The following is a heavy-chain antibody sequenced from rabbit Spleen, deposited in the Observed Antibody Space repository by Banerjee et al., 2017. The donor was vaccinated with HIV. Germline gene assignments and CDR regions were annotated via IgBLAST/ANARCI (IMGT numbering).Heavy chain of an antibody. J-gene: IGHJ4*01. D-gene: IGHD8-1*01. CDR2: IDPVFGIT. Sequence: QLKESGGGLVQTGGSLKLSCKASGFTLSSYYMNWVRQAPGKGLEWIGYIDPVFGITYYANWVNGRFSISRENAQNTVFLQMTSLTAADTATYFCARDGAGGSYFALWGPGPLVTVS. V-gene: IGHV1S7*01. CDR3: ARDGAGGSYFAL. CDR1: GFTLSSYY.